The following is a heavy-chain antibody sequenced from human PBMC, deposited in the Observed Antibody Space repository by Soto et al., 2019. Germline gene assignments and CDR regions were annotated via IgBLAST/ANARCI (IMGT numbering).Heavy chain of an antibody. D-gene: IGHD5-12*01. J-gene: IGHJ4*02. CDR3: AREGGYDSPHGC. Sequence: PSETLSLTCTVSGGFISNGDYHWSWIRQPPGKGLEWIGYTYPSGSTYYNASLRSRVTISIDASKNQFSLKLNSVTAADTAVYYCAREGGYDSPHGCWGQGTLVTV. CDR1: GGFISNGDYH. V-gene: IGHV4-30-4*01. CDR2: TYPSGST.